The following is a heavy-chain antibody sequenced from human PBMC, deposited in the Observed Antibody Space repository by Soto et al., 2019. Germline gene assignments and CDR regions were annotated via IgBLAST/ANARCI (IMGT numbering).Heavy chain of an antibody. CDR2: ISAYNGNT. CDR1: GYTFTSYG. D-gene: IGHD1-26*01. V-gene: IGHV1-18*04. J-gene: IGHJ6*02. CDR3: ARGQGATKLQTYYYYGMDV. Sequence: ASVKVSCKASGYTFTSYGISWVRQAPGQGLEWMGWISAYNGNTNYAQKFQGRVTMTTDTSTSTAYMELRSLRSDDTAVYYCARGQGATKLQTYYYYGMDVWGQGTTVTVSS.